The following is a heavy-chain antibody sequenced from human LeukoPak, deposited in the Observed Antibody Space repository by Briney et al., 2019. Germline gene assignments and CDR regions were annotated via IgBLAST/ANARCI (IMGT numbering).Heavy chain of an antibody. CDR3: ARMGVLAVAR. V-gene: IGHV3-33*01. J-gene: IGHJ4*02. CDR1: GFTFSSHG. Sequence: SGGSLRLSCATSGFTFSSHGMHWVRQAPGKGLEWVAVIWYDGSNKYFADSVKGRFTISRENSKNTLYLQMNSLRAEDTAVYYCARMGVLAVARWGQGTLVTVSS. D-gene: IGHD6-19*01. CDR2: IWYDGSNK.